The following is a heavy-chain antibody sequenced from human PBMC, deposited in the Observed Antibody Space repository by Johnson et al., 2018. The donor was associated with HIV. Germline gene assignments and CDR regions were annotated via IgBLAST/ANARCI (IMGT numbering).Heavy chain of an antibody. D-gene: IGHD6-6*01. Sequence: VQLVESGGGLVQPGGSLRLSCAASGFTFSSYDMHLVRQATGKGLEWVAAVGTAGDTFYPGSVKGRFTISRDNAKNSLYLQMNSLRAEDTALYYCAKDMAARTFDAFDIWGQGTMVTVSS. CDR3: AKDMAARTFDAFDI. J-gene: IGHJ3*02. CDR1: GFTFSSYD. CDR2: VGTAGDT. V-gene: IGHV3-13*01.